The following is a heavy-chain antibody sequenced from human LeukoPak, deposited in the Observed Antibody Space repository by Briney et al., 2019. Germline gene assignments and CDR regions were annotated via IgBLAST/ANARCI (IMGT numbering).Heavy chain of an antibody. Sequence: GSSVKVSCKASGYTFTGYYLHWVRQAPGQGLEWMGWINPNSGGTNYAQKFQGRVTMTRDTSISTAYMELSRLRSDDTAVYYCARVTVTTIQYYFDYWGQGTLVTVSS. CDR3: ARVTVTTIQYYFDY. J-gene: IGHJ4*02. V-gene: IGHV1-2*02. CDR1: GYTFTGYY. D-gene: IGHD4-17*01. CDR2: INPNSGGT.